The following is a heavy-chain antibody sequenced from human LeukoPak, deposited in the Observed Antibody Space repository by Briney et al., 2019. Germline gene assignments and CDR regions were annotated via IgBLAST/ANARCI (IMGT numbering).Heavy chain of an antibody. Sequence: GSLRLSCAASGFTFSSYGMSWIRQPPGKGLEWIGEINHSGSTNYNPSLKSRVTISVDTSKNQFSLKLSSVTAADTAVYYCARGRVGYVWGSYRPSAYYFDYWGQGTLVTVSS. J-gene: IGHJ4*02. D-gene: IGHD3-16*02. CDR2: INHSGST. V-gene: IGHV4-34*01. CDR3: ARGRVGYVWGSYRPSAYYFDY. CDR1: GFTFSSYG.